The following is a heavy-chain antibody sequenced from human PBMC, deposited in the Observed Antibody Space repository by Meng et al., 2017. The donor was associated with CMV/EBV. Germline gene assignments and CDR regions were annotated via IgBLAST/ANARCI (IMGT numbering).Heavy chain of an antibody. CDR2: IYSGGST. CDR3: AVPQLGARPPES. Sequence: GGSLRLSCAASGFTVSSNYMSWVRQAPGKGLEWVSVIYSGGSTYYADSVKGRFTISRDNSKNTLYLHMNSLRAEDTAVYYCAVPQLGARPPESWGQGTLVTVSS. V-gene: IGHV3-53*01. CDR1: GFTVSSNY. J-gene: IGHJ4*02. D-gene: IGHD6-6*01.